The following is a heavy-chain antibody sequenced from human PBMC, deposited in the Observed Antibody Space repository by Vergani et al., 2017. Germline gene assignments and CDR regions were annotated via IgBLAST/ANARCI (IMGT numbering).Heavy chain of an antibody. Sequence: QVQLVESGGGVVQRGGSLRLSCAASGFTFSSYGMHWVRQAPGKGLEWVAFVRYDGTNKYYADSVKGRFTISRDNSKNTLYLQMNSLRAGDTAVYYCAKGEGIVANWQGYYYNGMDVWGQGTTVTVSS. V-gene: IGHV3-30*02. CDR3: AKGEGIVANWQGYYYNGMDV. CDR1: GFTFSSYG. J-gene: IGHJ6*02. CDR2: VRYDGTNK. D-gene: IGHD1-26*01.